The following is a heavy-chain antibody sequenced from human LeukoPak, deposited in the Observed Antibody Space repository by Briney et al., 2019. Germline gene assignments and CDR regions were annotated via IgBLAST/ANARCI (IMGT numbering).Heavy chain of an antibody. CDR1: GFTFSSYS. J-gene: IGHJ4*02. Sequence: GGSLRLSCAASGFTFSSYSMNWVRQAPGKGLEWVSSISSSSSYIYYADSVKGRFTISRDNAKDSLYLQMNSLRAEDTAVYYCARSRMVRGVSRYGPWFDYWGQGTLVTVSS. CDR2: ISSSSSYI. CDR3: ARSRMVRGVSRYGPWFDY. D-gene: IGHD3-10*01. V-gene: IGHV3-21*01.